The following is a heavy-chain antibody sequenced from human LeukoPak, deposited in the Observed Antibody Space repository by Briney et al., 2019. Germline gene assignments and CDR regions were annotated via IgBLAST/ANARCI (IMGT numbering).Heavy chain of an antibody. CDR1: GFTFSSYA. Sequence: GGSLRLSCAASGFTFSSYAMHWVRQAPGKGLEWVAVISYDGSNKYYADSVKGRFTISRDNSKNTLYLQMNSLRAEDTAVYYCARDPSTTMIVEDAFDIWGQGTMVTVSS. D-gene: IGHD3-22*01. V-gene: IGHV3-30-3*01. CDR2: ISYDGSNK. J-gene: IGHJ3*02. CDR3: ARDPSTTMIVEDAFDI.